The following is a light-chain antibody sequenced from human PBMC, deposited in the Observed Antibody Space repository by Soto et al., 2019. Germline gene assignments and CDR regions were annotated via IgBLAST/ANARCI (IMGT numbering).Light chain of an antibody. CDR2: EVT. CDR1: SSDVGGSRY. V-gene: IGLV2-14*01. Sequence: QSALTQPASVSGSPGQSITISCTGTSSDVGGSRYVSWYQQNPGRAPKLLIYEVTNRPSGVSNRFSGSKSGNTASLTISGLQAEDEADYYCSSYTSSSPWVFGGGTQLTVL. J-gene: IGLJ7*01. CDR3: SSYTSSSPWV.